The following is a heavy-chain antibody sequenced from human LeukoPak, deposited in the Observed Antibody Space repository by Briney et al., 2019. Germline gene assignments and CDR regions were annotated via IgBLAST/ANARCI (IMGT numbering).Heavy chain of an antibody. D-gene: IGHD2-2*01. CDR3: AKGPLRGTAAAIDY. CDR2: ISYDGRNI. CDR1: GFTFNNYG. J-gene: IGHJ4*02. Sequence: GSLRLSCAASGFTFNNYGMHWVRQAPGEGLEWVAVISYDGRNIRYPDSVKGRFTISRDISTDTLWLQMDSLRTEDTAVYYCAKGPLRGTAAAIDYWGQGTLVTVSS. V-gene: IGHV3-30*18.